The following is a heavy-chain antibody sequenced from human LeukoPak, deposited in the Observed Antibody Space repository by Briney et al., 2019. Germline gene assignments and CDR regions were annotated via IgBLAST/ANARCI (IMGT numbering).Heavy chain of an antibody. Sequence: GGSLRLSCAASGFTFSSYWMSWIRQAPGKGLEWVSYISSSGSTIYYADSVKGRFTISRDNAKNSLYLQMNSLRAEDTAVYYCARAGQLDAFDIWGQGTMVTVSS. D-gene: IGHD6-6*01. J-gene: IGHJ3*02. CDR2: ISSSGSTI. V-gene: IGHV3-11*01. CDR3: ARAGQLDAFDI. CDR1: GFTFSSYW.